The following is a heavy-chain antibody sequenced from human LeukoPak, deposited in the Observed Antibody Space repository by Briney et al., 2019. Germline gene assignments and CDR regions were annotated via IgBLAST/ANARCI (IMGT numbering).Heavy chain of an antibody. CDR2: TWYDGSNK. J-gene: IGHJ5*01. V-gene: IGHV3-33*01. CDR3: ARGTSGGPNTPDP. Sequence: GGSLRLSCAASGFTFKNYGMHWVRQAPGKGLEWVAMTWYDGSNKYYADSVKGRFTISRDNSKNTVSLQMNNLRVEDTAIYYSARGTSGGPNTPDPWRPGTLATVSS. D-gene: IGHD1-1*01. CDR1: GFTFKNYG.